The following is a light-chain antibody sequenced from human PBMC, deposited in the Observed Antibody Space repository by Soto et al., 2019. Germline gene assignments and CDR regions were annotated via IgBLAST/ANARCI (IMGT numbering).Light chain of an antibody. CDR2: SNN. Sequence: QSVLTQPPSASGTPGQRVTISCSGSSSNIGSNTVNWYQQLPGTAPKLLIYSNNQRPSGVPDRFSGSKSGTSASLAISGLQSEDEADYYCAAWDDSLHGSYVFGTGTKLTVL. CDR1: SSNIGSNT. CDR3: AAWDDSLHGSYV. V-gene: IGLV1-44*01. J-gene: IGLJ1*01.